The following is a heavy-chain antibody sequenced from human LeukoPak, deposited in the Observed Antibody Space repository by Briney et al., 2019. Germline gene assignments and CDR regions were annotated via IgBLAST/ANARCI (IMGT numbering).Heavy chain of an antibody. J-gene: IGHJ4*02. D-gene: IGHD5-18*01. CDR2: IYYSGST. CDR1: GGSISSYY. V-gene: IGHV4-59*01. Sequence: SETLSLTCTVSGGSISSYYWSWIRQPPGKGLEWIGHIYYSGSTNYNPSLKSRVTISVDTSKNQFSLKLSSVTAADTAVYYCAGGGYSYNFDYWGQGTLVTVSS. CDR3: AGGGYSYNFDY.